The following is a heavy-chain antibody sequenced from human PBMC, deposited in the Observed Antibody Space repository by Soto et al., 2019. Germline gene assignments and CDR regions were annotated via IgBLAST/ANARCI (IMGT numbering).Heavy chain of an antibody. V-gene: IGHV1-69*04. CDR3: ERDLGAGVRYYYYMDV. CDR2: IIPILGIA. D-gene: IGHD1-26*01. Sequence: GASVKVSCKASGGTFSSYTISWVRQAPGQGLEWMGRIIPILGIANYAQKFQGRVTITADKSTSTAYMELSSLRSEDTAVYYCERDLGAGVRYYYYMDVWGKGTTVTVSS. CDR1: GGTFSSYT. J-gene: IGHJ6*03.